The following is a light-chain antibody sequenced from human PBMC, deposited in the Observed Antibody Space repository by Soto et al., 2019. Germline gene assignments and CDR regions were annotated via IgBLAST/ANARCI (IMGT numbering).Light chain of an antibody. Sequence: EFVLTRSPGQLSLSPGERATCSCTSSQSVSSNYLAWYQQKPGQAPKVLIYSASIRATGIPDSFTGSGSGTDFTLTISRLEPDDFAVYYCQQYGSSPLTFGGGTTVDIK. CDR1: QSVSSNY. CDR3: QQYGSSPLT. J-gene: IGKJ4*01. V-gene: IGKV3-20*01. CDR2: SAS.